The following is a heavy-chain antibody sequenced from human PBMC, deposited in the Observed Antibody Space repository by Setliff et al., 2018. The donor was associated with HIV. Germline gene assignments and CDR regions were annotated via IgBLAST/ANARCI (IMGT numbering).Heavy chain of an antibody. CDR3: ARVDGYNNYDSGGLDY. J-gene: IGHJ4*02. CDR1: GYTFTSYG. Sequence: ASVKVSCKASGYTFTSYGISWGRQAPGQGLEWMGWINTYNGNTNYAQKFQGRVTMTTDTSTNTAYMELRSLRSDDTAVYHCARVDGYNNYDSGGLDYWGQGTLVTVSS. D-gene: IGHD3-16*01. V-gene: IGHV1-18*01. CDR2: INTYNGNT.